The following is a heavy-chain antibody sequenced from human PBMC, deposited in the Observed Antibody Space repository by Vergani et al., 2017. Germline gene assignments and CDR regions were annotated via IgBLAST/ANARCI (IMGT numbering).Heavy chain of an antibody. J-gene: IGHJ6*03. V-gene: IGHV4-31*03. Sequence: QVQLQESGPGLVKPSQTLSLTCTVSGDSISSGVYYWGWIRQHPGQGLEWIGYIYHTGTTYYNPSLRGRINISVDTSKNQLSLKLTSVTAADTAVYFCARAGLPCYAFYMDVWGRGITVTVSS. CDR1: GDSISSGVYY. CDR2: IYHTGTT. D-gene: IGHD2-2*01. CDR3: ARAGLPCYAFYMDV.